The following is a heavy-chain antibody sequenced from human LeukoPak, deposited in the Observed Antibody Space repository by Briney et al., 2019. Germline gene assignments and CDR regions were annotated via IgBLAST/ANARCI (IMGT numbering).Heavy chain of an antibody. D-gene: IGHD3-3*01. V-gene: IGHV3-7*01. CDR1: GFTFSDYY. Sequence: GGSLRLSCAASGFTFSDYYMSWIRQVPGKGLEWVANIKQDGSEKYYVDSVKGRFTISRDNAKNSLYLQMNSLRAEDTAVYYCARDQNLEWYDAFDIWGQGTMVTVSS. CDR3: ARDQNLEWYDAFDI. J-gene: IGHJ3*02. CDR2: IKQDGSEK.